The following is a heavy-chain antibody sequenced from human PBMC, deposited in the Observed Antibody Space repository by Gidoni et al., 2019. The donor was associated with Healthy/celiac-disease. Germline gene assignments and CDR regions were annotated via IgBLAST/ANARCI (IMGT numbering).Heavy chain of an antibody. V-gene: IGHV3-11*01. Sequence: QVQLVESGGGLVKPGGSLRLSCAASGFTFSDYYMSWIRQAPGKGLEWVSYSSSSGSTIYYADSVKGRFTISRDNAKNSLYLQMNSLRAEDTAVYYCARADKKYYDILTGYYNEFVHYYGMDVWGQGTTVTVSS. J-gene: IGHJ6*02. CDR1: GFTFSDYY. CDR2: SSSSGSTI. D-gene: IGHD3-9*01. CDR3: ARADKKYYDILTGYYNEFVHYYGMDV.